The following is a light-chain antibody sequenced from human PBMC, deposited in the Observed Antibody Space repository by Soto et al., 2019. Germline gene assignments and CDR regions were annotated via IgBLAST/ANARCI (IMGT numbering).Light chain of an antibody. V-gene: IGLV2-8*01. CDR3: SSYAGSNNFGV. CDR1: SSDVGGYNY. CDR2: EVS. Sequence: QSALTQPPSASGSPGQSVTISCTGTSSDVGGYNYVSWYQQHPGKAPKLMIYEVSKWPSGVPDRFSGSKSGNTASLTVSGLQAEDEADYYCSSYAGSNNFGVFGGGTKLTVL. J-gene: IGLJ2*01.